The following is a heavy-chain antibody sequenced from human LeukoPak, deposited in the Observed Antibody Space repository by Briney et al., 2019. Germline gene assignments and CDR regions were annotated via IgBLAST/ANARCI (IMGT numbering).Heavy chain of an antibody. J-gene: IGHJ4*02. V-gene: IGHV4-30-4*01. CDR3: ARHAPYSSGWYQVANLDY. D-gene: IGHD6-19*01. Sequence: SETLSLTCTVSGGSISSGDYYWSWIRQPPGKGLEWIGYIYYSGSTNYNPSLKSRVTISVDTSKNQFSLKLSSVTAADTAVYYCARHAPYSSGWYQVANLDYWGQGALVTVSS. CDR1: GGSISSGDYY. CDR2: IYYSGST.